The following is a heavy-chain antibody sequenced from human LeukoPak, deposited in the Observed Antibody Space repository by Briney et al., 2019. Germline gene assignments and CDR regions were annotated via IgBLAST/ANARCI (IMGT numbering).Heavy chain of an antibody. CDR3: ARGLHYDYVWGSYRSYYFDY. Sequence: SETLSLTCTVSGGSISNYYWTWIRQPPGKGLEWIGEINHSGSTNYNPSLKSRVTISVDTSKNQFSLKLSSVTAADTAVYYCARGLHYDYVWGSYRSYYFDYWGQGTLVTVSS. CDR2: INHSGST. V-gene: IGHV4-34*01. D-gene: IGHD3-16*02. CDR1: GGSISNYY. J-gene: IGHJ4*02.